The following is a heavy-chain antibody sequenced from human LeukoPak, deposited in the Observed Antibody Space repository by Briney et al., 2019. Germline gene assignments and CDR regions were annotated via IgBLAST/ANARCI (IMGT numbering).Heavy chain of an antibody. V-gene: IGHV1-46*01. CDR1: GYTFTSYY. CDR2: INPSGGST. Sequence: GASVKVSCKASGYTFTSYYMHWVRQAPGQGLEWMGIINPSGGSTSYAQKFQGRVTMTRDTSTSTVYMELSSLRSEDTAVYYCARDPRNYYDSSGYYPGWFDPWGQGTLVTVSS. CDR3: ARDPRNYYDSSGYYPGWFDP. D-gene: IGHD3-22*01. J-gene: IGHJ5*02.